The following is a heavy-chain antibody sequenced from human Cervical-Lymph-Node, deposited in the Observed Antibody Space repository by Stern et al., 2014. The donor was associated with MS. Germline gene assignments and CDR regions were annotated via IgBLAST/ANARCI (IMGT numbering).Heavy chain of an antibody. V-gene: IGHV5-51*03. CDR1: GYTFTNNW. J-gene: IGHJ6*02. CDR3: AKPPPRRKWDDPNYGMDV. CDR2: IYPDDSDI. Sequence: VQLGQSGAEVKKPGESLKISCKGSGYTFTNNWIAWVRQMPGKGLEWMGIIYPDDSDIRYSPSLQGQVTISADKSISTASLQLSSLKAADSPVYYCAKPPPRRKWDDPNYGMDVWGQGTTVTVSS. D-gene: IGHD1-1*01.